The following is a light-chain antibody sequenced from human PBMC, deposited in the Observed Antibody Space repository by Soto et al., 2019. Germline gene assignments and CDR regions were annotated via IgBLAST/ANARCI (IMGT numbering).Light chain of an antibody. Sequence: QSALTQPASVSGSPGQSITLSCTGTSTDIGGYHYVSWYQQHPGKAPKLMIYDVNNRPSGVSNRFSGSKSGNTASLTISGLQAEDEADYYCSSYTGTNTLVVFGGGSKLTVL. CDR1: STDIGGYHY. CDR3: SSYTGTNTLVV. J-gene: IGLJ2*01. V-gene: IGLV2-14*01. CDR2: DVN.